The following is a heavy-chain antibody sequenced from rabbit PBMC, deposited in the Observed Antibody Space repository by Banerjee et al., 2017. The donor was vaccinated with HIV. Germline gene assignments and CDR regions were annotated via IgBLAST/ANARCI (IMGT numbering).Heavy chain of an antibody. Sequence: QQQLEESGGGLVKPEGSLTLTCTASGFSFSSSYWICWVRQAPGKGLEWIACIDAGSSGSTNYASWAKGRFTISKTSSTAVTLQMTSLTVADTATYFCAGYGYDAYAPNLWGQGTLVTVS. CDR2: IDAGSSGST. J-gene: IGHJ4*01. D-gene: IGHD6-1*01. V-gene: IGHV1S45*01. CDR3: AGYGYDAYAPNL. CDR1: GFSFSSSYW.